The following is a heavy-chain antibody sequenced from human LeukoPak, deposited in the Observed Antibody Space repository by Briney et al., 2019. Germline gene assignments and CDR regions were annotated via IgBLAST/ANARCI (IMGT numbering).Heavy chain of an antibody. CDR3: ARDPQPITPRTIVMHWFDP. Sequence: GASVKVSCKASGYTFTSYGISWVRQAPGQGLEWMGWISAYNGNTNYAQKLQGRVTMTTDTSTSTAYMVLRSLRSDDTAVYYCARDPQPITPRTIVMHWFDPWGQGTLVTVSS. J-gene: IGHJ5*02. CDR2: ISAYNGNT. CDR1: GYTFTSYG. V-gene: IGHV1-18*01. D-gene: IGHD4-23*01.